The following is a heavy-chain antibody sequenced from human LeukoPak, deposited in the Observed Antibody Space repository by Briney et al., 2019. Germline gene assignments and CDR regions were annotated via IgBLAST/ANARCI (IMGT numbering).Heavy chain of an antibody. Sequence: GGSLRLSCAASGFTLSSYEMNWVRQAPGKGLEWVSYISSSGSTIYYADSVKGRFTISRDNAKNSLYLQMNSLRAEDTAVYYCARGYDYGGNVNYWGQGTLVTVSS. D-gene: IGHD4-23*01. CDR1: GFTLSSYE. V-gene: IGHV3-48*03. J-gene: IGHJ4*02. CDR2: ISSSGSTI. CDR3: ARGYDYGGNVNY.